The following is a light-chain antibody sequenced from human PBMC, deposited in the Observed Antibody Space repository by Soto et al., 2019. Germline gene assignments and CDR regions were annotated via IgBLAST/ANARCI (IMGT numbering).Light chain of an antibody. Sequence: EIILTQSQGTLSVSPGERATLSCRGSQSINREFLAWYQQKPGQAPRLLVFQTFSRASVVPDRFSGSGSGTDFTLTITALEPEDAAVYYCQEYGDSPAYTFGQGTKLEI. CDR3: QEYGDSPAYT. V-gene: IGKV3-20*01. CDR2: QTF. J-gene: IGKJ2*01. CDR1: QSINREF.